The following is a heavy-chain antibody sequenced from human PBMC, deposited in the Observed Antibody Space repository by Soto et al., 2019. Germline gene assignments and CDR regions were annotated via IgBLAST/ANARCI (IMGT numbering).Heavy chain of an antibody. J-gene: IGHJ6*02. CDR2: VYYSGST. CDR3: ARDQSTMLLGGTYYYYYGMDV. Sequence: QVQLQESGPGLVKPSETLSLTCTVSGGSISSYYWSWIRQPPGKGLEWIGYVYYSGSTNYNPPLKSRVTISVDTSKNQFSLKLSSVTAADTDVYYCARDQSTMLLGGTYYYYYGMDVWGQGTTVTVSS. V-gene: IGHV4-59*01. CDR1: GGSISSYY. D-gene: IGHD1-1*01.